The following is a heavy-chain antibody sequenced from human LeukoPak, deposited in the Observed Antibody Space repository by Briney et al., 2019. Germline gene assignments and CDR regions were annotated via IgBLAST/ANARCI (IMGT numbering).Heavy chain of an antibody. CDR3: ARVIITTSRPTYMDV. D-gene: IGHD1-14*01. Sequence: ASVKVSCKAPGYSFTSYGTSWVRQAPGQGLEWMGWISAYNGNTNYAQNLQGRVTVTTDTSTSTAYMELRSLRFDDTAVYYCARVIITTSRPTYMDVWGKGTTVTVYS. CDR2: ISAYNGNT. V-gene: IGHV1-18*01. J-gene: IGHJ6*03. CDR1: GYSFTSYG.